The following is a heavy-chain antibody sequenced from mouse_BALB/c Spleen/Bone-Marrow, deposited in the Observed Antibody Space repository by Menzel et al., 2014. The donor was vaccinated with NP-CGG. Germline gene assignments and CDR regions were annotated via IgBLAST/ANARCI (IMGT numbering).Heavy chain of an antibody. D-gene: IGHD2-4*01. V-gene: IGHV7-3*02. J-gene: IGHJ4*01. CDR2: IRNKANGYTT. Sequence: EVQLVESGGGLVQPGGSLRLSCATSGFTFTDYYMSWVRQPPGKALEWLGFIRNKANGYTTEYSASVKGRFTISRDNSQSNLYLQMNTLRAEDSATYYCARAFTIINAMDYWGQGTSVTVSS. CDR3: ARAFTIINAMDY. CDR1: GFTFTDYY.